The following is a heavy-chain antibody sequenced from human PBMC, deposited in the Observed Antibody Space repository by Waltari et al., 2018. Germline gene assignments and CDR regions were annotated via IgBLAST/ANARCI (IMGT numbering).Heavy chain of an antibody. Sequence: QVQLQESGPGLVKPSETLSLTCTVSGGSISSYYWSCIRQPAGKGLEWIGRIYTSGSTNYNPSLKNRVTMSVDTSKNQFSLKLSSVTAADTAVYYCARDGGGGSYAYFDYWGQGTLVTVSS. CDR2: IYTSGST. CDR1: GGSISSYY. V-gene: IGHV4-4*07. D-gene: IGHD1-26*01. CDR3: ARDGGGGSYAYFDY. J-gene: IGHJ4*02.